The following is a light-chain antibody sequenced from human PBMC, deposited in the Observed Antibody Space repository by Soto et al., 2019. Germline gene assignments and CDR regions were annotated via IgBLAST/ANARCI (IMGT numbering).Light chain of an antibody. CDR3: HQYGSSQT. V-gene: IGKV3-20*01. Sequence: DIVLTQSPGTLSLSPGERATLSCRASQSLGSSYLAWYQQKPGQAPRLLIYGASSRATGIPDRFSGSGSGTDFTLTISRLEPEDFAVYYCHQYGSSQTFGQGTKVDNK. J-gene: IGKJ1*01. CDR2: GAS. CDR1: QSLGSSY.